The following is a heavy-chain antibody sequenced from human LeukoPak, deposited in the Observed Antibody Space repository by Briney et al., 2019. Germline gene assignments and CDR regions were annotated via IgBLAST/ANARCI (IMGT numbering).Heavy chain of an antibody. J-gene: IGHJ4*02. CDR2: ISYDGSNK. V-gene: IGHV3-30*04. CDR3: ARDHQTNIAATAGDY. D-gene: IGHD6-13*01. Sequence: PGRSLILSCAASGFTFSSYAMHWVRQAPGKGLEWVAVISYDGSNKYYADSVKGRFTISRDNSKNTLYLQMNSLRAEDTAVYYCARDHQTNIAATAGDYWGQGTLVTVSS. CDR1: GFTFSSYA.